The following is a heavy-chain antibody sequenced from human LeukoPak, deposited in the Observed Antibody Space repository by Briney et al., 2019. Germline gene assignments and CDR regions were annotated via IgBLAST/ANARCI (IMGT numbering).Heavy chain of an antibody. CDR3: ARRQFGENWFDP. J-gene: IGHJ5*02. CDR1: GGSFSGYY. Sequence: SETLSLTCAVYGGSFSGYYWSWIRQPPGKGLEWIGEINHSGSTNYNPSLKSRLTISVDTSKNQFSLNVSSVTAAGTAVYYCARRQFGENWFDPWGQGTLVTVSS. CDR2: INHSGST. D-gene: IGHD3-10*01. V-gene: IGHV4-34*01.